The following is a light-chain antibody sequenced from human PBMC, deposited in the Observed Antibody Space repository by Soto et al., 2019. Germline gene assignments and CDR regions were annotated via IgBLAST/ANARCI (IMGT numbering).Light chain of an antibody. V-gene: IGKV1-5*03. CDR3: QHYNYYSPWT. CDR1: QSISSW. J-gene: IGKJ1*01. CDR2: KAS. Sequence: DIQMTQSPSTLSASVGDRVTITCRASQSISSWLAWYQQKPGKAPKLLIYKASSLESGVPSRFSGSGSGTEFTLTISSLQPDDFATYYRQHYNYYSPWTFGQWPKVDIK.